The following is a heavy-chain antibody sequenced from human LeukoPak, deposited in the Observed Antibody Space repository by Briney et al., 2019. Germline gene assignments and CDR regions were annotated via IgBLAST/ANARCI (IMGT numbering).Heavy chain of an antibody. CDR3: ARGCSSTSCYSEYFQH. V-gene: IGHV1-69*05. Sequence: ASVKVSCKASGGTFSSYAISWVRQAPGQGLEWMGGIIPIFGTANYAQKFQGRVTITMDESTSTAYMELSSLRSEDTAVYYCARGCSSTSCYSEYFQHWGQGTLVTVSS. D-gene: IGHD2-2*01. CDR1: GGTFSSYA. J-gene: IGHJ1*01. CDR2: IIPIFGTA.